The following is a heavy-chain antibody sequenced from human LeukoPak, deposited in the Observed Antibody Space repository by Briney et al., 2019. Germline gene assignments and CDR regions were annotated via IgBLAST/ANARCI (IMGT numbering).Heavy chain of an antibody. CDR3: ARDRLLWFGESLDY. V-gene: IGHV3-7*01. J-gene: IGHJ4*02. D-gene: IGHD3-10*01. Sequence: GGSLRLSRAASGFTFSSYWMSWVRQAPGKGLEWVANIKQDGSEKYYVDSVKVRFTISRDNAKNSLYLQMNSLRAEDTAVYYCARDRLLWFGESLDYWGQGTLVTVSS. CDR1: GFTFSSYW. CDR2: IKQDGSEK.